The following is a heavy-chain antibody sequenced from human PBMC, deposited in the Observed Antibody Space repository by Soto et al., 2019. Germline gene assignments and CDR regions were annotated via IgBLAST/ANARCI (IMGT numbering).Heavy chain of an antibody. CDR1: GFTFSSYG. Sequence: GGSLRLSCAASGFTFSSYGMHWVRQAPGKGLEWVAVISYDGSNKYYADSVKGRFTISRDNSKNTLYLQMNSLRAEDTAVYYCAKDASGWYPQGGDYWGQGTLVTVSS. J-gene: IGHJ4*02. CDR2: ISYDGSNK. D-gene: IGHD6-19*01. CDR3: AKDASGWYPQGGDY. V-gene: IGHV3-30*18.